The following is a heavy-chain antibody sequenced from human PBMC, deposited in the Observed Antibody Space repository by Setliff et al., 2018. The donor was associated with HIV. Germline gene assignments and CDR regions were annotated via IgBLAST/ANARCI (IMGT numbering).Heavy chain of an antibody. CDR1: RASFSSYY. Sequence: SETLSLTCAVYRASFSSYYWSWIRQSPGKGLEWIAEMNYSGSTNYNPSLKSRVTMSVDTSKNQFSLKLSSVTAADTAVYYCARGQGGYYYGSGSYPNWFDPWGQGSLVTVSS. J-gene: IGHJ5*02. V-gene: IGHV4-34*01. CDR3: ARGQGGYYYGSGSYPNWFDP. CDR2: MNYSGST. D-gene: IGHD3-10*01.